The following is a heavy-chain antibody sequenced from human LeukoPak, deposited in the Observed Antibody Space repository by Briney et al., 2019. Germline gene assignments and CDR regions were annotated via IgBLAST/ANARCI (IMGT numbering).Heavy chain of an antibody. Sequence: ASVKVSCKASGYTFTGYYVHWVRQAPGQGLEWMGWISAYNGNTNYAQKLQGRVTMTTDTSTSTAYMELRSLRSDDTAVYYCARDNGRPYYDFWSGYLTNYYYGMDVWGQGTTVTVSS. J-gene: IGHJ6*02. V-gene: IGHV1-18*04. CDR3: ARDNGRPYYDFWSGYLTNYYYGMDV. D-gene: IGHD3-3*01. CDR1: GYTFTGYY. CDR2: ISAYNGNT.